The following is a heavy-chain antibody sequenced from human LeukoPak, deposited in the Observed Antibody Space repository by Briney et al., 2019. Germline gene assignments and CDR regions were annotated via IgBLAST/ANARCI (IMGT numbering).Heavy chain of an antibody. V-gene: IGHV4-34*01. CDR1: GGSFSGYY. D-gene: IGHD3-22*01. J-gene: IGHJ4*02. CDR2: INHSGST. CDR3: ARTGDSSGYYSPFDY. Sequence: SETLSLTYAVYGGSFSGYYWSWIRQPPGKGLEWIGEINHSGSTNYNPSLKSRVTISVDTSKNQFSLKLSSVTAADTAVYYCARTGDSSGYYSPFDYWGQGTLVTVSS.